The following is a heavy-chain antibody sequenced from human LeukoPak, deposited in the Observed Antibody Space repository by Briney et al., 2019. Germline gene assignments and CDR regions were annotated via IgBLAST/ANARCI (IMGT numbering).Heavy chain of an antibody. V-gene: IGHV4-34*01. Sequence: PSETLSLTCAVYGGSFSGHYWTWIRQPPGKGLEWIGEINHSGSTNYNPSLKSRVTISVDTSKNQFSLKLSSVTAADTAVYYCARDFEYSSSSPFDPWGQGTLVTVSS. CDR2: INHSGST. J-gene: IGHJ5*02. CDR3: ARDFEYSSSSPFDP. CDR1: GGSFSGHY. D-gene: IGHD6-6*01.